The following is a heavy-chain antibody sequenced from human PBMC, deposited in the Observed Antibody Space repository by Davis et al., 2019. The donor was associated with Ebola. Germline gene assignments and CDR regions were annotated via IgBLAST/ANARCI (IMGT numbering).Heavy chain of an antibody. CDR1: GFNFNDHY. V-gene: IGHV3-21*06. CDR2: ITSTSAYI. J-gene: IGHJ4*02. Sequence: GGSLRLSCAVSGFNFNDHYMIWVRQAPGKGLEWVSSITSTSAYIYYTDSVKGRFTISRDNAKNSLYLQMNSLRVEDTAIYYCARGVGRAAAGPWGQGTLVTVAS. D-gene: IGHD6-13*01. CDR3: ARGVGRAAAGP.